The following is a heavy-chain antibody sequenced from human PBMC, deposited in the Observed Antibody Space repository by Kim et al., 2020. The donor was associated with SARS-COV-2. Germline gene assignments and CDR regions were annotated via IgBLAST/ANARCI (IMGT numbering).Heavy chain of an antibody. CDR1: GGTFSSYA. CDR3: ASVEYYGSGSYSGGYYYYGMDV. V-gene: IGHV1-69*13. J-gene: IGHJ6*02. CDR2: IIPIFGTA. D-gene: IGHD3-10*01. Sequence: SVKVSCKASGGTFSSYAISWVRQAPGQGLEWMGGIIPIFGTANYAQKFQGRVTITADESTSTAYMELSSLRSEDTAVYYCASVEYYGSGSYSGGYYYYGMDVGCQGTSVTVSS.